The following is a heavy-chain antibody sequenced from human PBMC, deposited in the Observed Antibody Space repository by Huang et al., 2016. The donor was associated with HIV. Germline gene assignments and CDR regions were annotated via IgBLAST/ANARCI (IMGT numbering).Heavy chain of an antibody. CDR3: ARLYLYGMDV. Sequence: QVQLVQSGAEVKKPGASVKVSCKASGYTFTSYGISWVRQAPGQGLEWMGVISAYNGNTNYAQKRQGRVTMTTDTATNTVNMEMRSLRSDDTAVYYCARLYLYGMDVWGQGTTVTVSS. D-gene: IGHD3-16*02. J-gene: IGHJ6*02. V-gene: IGHV1-18*04. CDR1: GYTFTSYG. CDR2: ISAYNGNT.